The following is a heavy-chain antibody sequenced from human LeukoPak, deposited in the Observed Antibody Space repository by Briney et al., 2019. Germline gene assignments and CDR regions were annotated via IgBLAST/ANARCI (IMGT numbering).Heavy chain of an antibody. CDR2: IKQDGSEK. V-gene: IGHV3-7*01. CDR3: ARHGGSSGWSYYFDY. CDR1: GFTFSSYW. D-gene: IGHD6-19*01. J-gene: IGHJ4*02. Sequence: GGSLRLSCAASGFTFSSYWMSWVRQAPGKGLEWVANIKQDGSEKYYVDSVKGRFTISRDNAKNSLYLQVNSLRAEDTAVYYCARHGGSSGWSYYFDYWGQGTLVTVSS.